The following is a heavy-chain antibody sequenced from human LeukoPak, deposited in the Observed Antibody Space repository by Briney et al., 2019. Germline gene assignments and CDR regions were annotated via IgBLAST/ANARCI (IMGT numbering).Heavy chain of an antibody. Sequence: GGSLRLSCAASGFTFSSYSMNWVRQAPGKGLEWVSYIGTSSSTIYYADSVKGRFTISRDNAKNSIYLQMNSLRDEDTAVYYCARHDYGGNSGDYWGQGTLVTVSS. D-gene: IGHD4-23*01. CDR1: GFTFSSYS. CDR3: ARHDYGGNSGDY. CDR2: IGTSSSTI. J-gene: IGHJ4*02. V-gene: IGHV3-48*02.